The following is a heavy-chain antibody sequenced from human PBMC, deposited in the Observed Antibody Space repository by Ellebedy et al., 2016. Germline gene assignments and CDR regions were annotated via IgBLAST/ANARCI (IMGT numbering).Heavy chain of an antibody. CDR3: ARDDRDGYNLGLDY. J-gene: IGHJ4*02. CDR1: GGSISSRSYY. CDR2: IYYSGST. V-gene: IGHV4-39*07. D-gene: IGHD5-24*01. Sequence: GSLRLXXSVSGGSISSRSYYWGWIRQPPGKGLEWIGNIYYSGSTQYNPSLKSRVTISLDKSKNQFSLKLSSVTAADTAVYYCARDDRDGYNLGLDYWGQGTLVTVSS.